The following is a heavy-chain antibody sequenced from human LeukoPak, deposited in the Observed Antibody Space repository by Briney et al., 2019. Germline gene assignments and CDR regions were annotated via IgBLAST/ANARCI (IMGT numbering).Heavy chain of an antibody. J-gene: IGHJ3*02. CDR3: ARDRTYCTNGVCYFRAFDI. Sequence: PGGSLRLSRAASGFTFSSYGMHWVRQAPGKGLEWVAVIWYDGTNKYYADSVKGRFTISRDNSKNTLYLQVNSLRAEDTAVYYCARDRTYCTNGVCYFRAFDIWGQGTMVTVSS. D-gene: IGHD2-8*01. CDR1: GFTFSSYG. V-gene: IGHV3-33*01. CDR2: IWYDGTNK.